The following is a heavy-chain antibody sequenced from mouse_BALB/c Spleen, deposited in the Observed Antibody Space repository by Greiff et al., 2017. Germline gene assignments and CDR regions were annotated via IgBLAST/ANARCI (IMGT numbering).Heavy chain of an antibody. CDR1: GFTFSDYG. CDR2: ISNLAYSI. J-gene: IGHJ4*01. Sequence: EVMLVESGGGLVQPGGSRKLSCAASGFTFSDYGMAWVRQAPGKGPEWVAFISNLAYSIYYADTVTGRFTISRENAKNTLYLEMSSLRSEDTAMYYCARAKTGTLYYYAMDYWGQGTSVTVSS. D-gene: IGHD4-1*01. CDR3: ARAKTGTLYYYAMDY. V-gene: IGHV5-15*02.